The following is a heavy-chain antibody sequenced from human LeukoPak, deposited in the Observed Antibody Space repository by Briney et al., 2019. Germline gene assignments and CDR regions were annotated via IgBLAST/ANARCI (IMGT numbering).Heavy chain of an antibody. J-gene: IGHJ1*01. CDR2: ISGSGGST. D-gene: IGHD5-24*01. Sequence: GGSLRLSCAASGFTFSSYAMSWVRQAPGKGLEWVSVISGSGGSTYYADSVKGRFTISRDNSKNTLHLQMNSLRAEDTALYYCAKVRKPITSRAWFFQHWGQGTLVTVSS. CDR1: GFTFSSYA. V-gene: IGHV3-23*01. CDR3: AKVRKPITSRAWFFQH.